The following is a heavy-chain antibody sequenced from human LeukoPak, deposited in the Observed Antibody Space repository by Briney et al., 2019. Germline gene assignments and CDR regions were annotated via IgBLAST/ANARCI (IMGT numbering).Heavy chain of an antibody. D-gene: IGHD2-2*01. Sequence: SVKVSCKASGGTFSSYAISWVRQAPGQGLEWMGRIIPIFGTANYAQKFQVRVTITTDESTSTAYMELSSLRSEDTAVYYCAREVVVVPAAMDYWGQGTLVTVSS. CDR1: GGTFSSYA. V-gene: IGHV1-69*05. J-gene: IGHJ4*02. CDR3: AREVVVVPAAMDY. CDR2: IIPIFGTA.